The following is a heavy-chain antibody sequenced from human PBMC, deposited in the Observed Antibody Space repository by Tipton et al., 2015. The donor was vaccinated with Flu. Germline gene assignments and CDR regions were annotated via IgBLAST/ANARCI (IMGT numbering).Heavy chain of an antibody. CDR1: EFIVDWNH. CDR2: ITGSGGAA. J-gene: IGHJ4*02. V-gene: IGHV3-23*01. CDR3: ATRSSTRCFDY. D-gene: IGHD2-2*01. Sequence: SLRLSCAVSEFIVDWNHMTWVRQAPGKGLEWVSTITGSGGAASYADSVKGRFTISRDNSKNTLFLQMDSLRADDTAVYYCATRSSTRCFDYWGQGTLVTVSS.